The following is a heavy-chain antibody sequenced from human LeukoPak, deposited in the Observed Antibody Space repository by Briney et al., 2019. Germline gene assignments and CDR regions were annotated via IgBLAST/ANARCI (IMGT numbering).Heavy chain of an antibody. CDR2: IIPIFGTA. V-gene: IGHV1-69*13. J-gene: IGHJ6*02. D-gene: IGHD4-17*01. CDR3: ARDPPGDYYYYYGMDV. Sequence: SVKVSCKASGGTFISYAISWVRQAPGQGLEWMGGIIPIFGTANYAQKFQGRVTITADESTSTAHMELSSLRSEDTAVYYCARDPPGDYYYYYGMDVWGQGTTVTVSS. CDR1: GGTFISYA.